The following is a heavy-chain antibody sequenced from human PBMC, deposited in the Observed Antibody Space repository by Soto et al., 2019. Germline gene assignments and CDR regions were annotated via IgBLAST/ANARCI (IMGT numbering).Heavy chain of an antibody. V-gene: IGHV4-31*03. D-gene: IGHD5-12*01. CDR3: ARAALDGYNEYLDY. CDR2: IYYSGST. J-gene: IGHJ4*02. Sequence: SETLSLTCTVSGGSISSGGYHWSWIRPHPGKGLEWLGYIYYSGSTYYNPSLKSRVTISVDTSKNQFSLKLSYVTAADTAAYYCARAALDGYNEYLDYWGQGTLVTVSS. CDR1: GGSISSGGYH.